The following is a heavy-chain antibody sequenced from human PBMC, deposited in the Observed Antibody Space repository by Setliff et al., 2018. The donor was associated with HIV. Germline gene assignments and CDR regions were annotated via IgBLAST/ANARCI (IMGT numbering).Heavy chain of an antibody. CDR1: GFTFSDYY. V-gene: IGHV3-7*01. J-gene: IGHJ6*02. Sequence: GGSLRLSCAASGFTFSDYYMTWIRQAPGKGLEWVASIKQDGSEKYYVDSVKGRFTISRDNAKNSLYLQMNSLRAEDTAVYYCARDMGTSSSWPFLHYYYYGMDVWGQGTTVTVSS. D-gene: IGHD6-13*01. CDR3: ARDMGTSSSWPFLHYYYYGMDV. CDR2: IKQDGSEK.